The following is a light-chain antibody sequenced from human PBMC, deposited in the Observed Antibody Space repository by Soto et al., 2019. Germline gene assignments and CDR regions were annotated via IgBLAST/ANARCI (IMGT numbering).Light chain of an antibody. Sequence: IVLTQSPATLSLSPGESATLSCRASRSVSSYLAWYQQKPGQAPSLLIYDASNRPTDIPDRFSGSGSGTDFTLTISRLEPEDFPVYYCQQHGSSPITFGQGTRLEI. CDR1: RSVSSY. V-gene: IGKV3-20*01. J-gene: IGKJ5*01. CDR3: QQHGSSPIT. CDR2: DAS.